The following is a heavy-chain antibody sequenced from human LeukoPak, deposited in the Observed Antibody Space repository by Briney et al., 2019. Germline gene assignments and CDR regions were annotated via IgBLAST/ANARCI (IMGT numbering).Heavy chain of an antibody. CDR3: AREAYDYVWGSYQLDY. CDR1: GGSISSYY. V-gene: IGHV4-4*07. CDR2: IYTSGST. Sequence: SETLSLTCTVSGGSISSYYWSWIRQPAGKGLEWIGRIYTSGSTNYNPSLKSRGTMSVDTPKNQFSLKLSSVTAADTAVYYCAREAYDYVWGSYQLDYWGQGTLVTVSS. D-gene: IGHD3-16*01. J-gene: IGHJ4*02.